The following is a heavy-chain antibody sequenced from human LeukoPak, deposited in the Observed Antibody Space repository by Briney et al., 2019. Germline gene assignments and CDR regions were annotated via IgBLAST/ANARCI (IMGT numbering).Heavy chain of an antibody. D-gene: IGHD2-21*02. J-gene: IGHJ4*02. CDR3: ATDAGQYCGGGCSLNY. Sequence: KSGGSLRLSCAASGFTFSRAWMSWVRQAPGKGLEWVGRIKSKTDGGSTDYAAPVKGKFTISRDDSKNTLYLQMSSLNTEDTAVYYCATDAGQYCGGGCSLNYWGQGTLVTVSS. CDR2: IKSKTDGGST. CDR1: GFTFSRAW. V-gene: IGHV3-15*01.